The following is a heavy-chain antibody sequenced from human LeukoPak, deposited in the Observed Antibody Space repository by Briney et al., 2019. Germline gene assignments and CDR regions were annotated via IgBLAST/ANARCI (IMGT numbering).Heavy chain of an antibody. D-gene: IGHD5-18*01. CDR1: GFTFSSYA. CDR2: ISYDGSNK. Sequence: PGGSLRLTCAASGFTFSSYAIHWLRQAPGKGLEWVAVISYDGSNKYYADSVKGRFTISRDNSKNTLYLQMNSLRAEDTAVYYCASAPDTAMVEEFDYWGQGTLVTVSS. V-gene: IGHV3-30*04. J-gene: IGHJ4*02. CDR3: ASAPDTAMVEEFDY.